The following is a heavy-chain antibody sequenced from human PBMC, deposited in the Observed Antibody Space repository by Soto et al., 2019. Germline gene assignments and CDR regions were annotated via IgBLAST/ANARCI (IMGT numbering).Heavy chain of an antibody. CDR1: GGSISHYY. V-gene: IGHV4-59*01. CDR3: ARASYYSDSFGYFLDS. D-gene: IGHD3-22*01. J-gene: IGHJ4*02. CDR2: IYYSGST. Sequence: PSETLSLTCTVSGGSISHYYWILLRQTPGKGLEWIAYIYYSGSTNYNPSLKSRVTISVDTSKNQCSLKLSSVTAADTAVYYCARASYYSDSFGYFLDSWGQGTLVTVSS.